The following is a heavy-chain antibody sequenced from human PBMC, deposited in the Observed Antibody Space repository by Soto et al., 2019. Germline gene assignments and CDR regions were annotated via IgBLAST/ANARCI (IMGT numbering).Heavy chain of an antibody. Sequence: GGSLRLSCAASGFTFTTYWMHWVRQAPGKGLEWVSRINSEGRNTNYADSVKGRFTFSRDNAKNTVYLEMNSLRVEDTAVYYCAREAYSYGYFDYWVQGAVVTVSS. D-gene: IGHD5-18*01. CDR2: INSEGRNT. CDR1: GFTFTTYW. V-gene: IGHV3-74*01. J-gene: IGHJ4*02. CDR3: AREAYSYGYFDY.